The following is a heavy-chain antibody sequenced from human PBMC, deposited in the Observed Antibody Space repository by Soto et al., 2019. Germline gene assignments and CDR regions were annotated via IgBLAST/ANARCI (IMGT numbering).Heavy chain of an antibody. CDR2: ISRYGDIT. CDR3: AKDRYLDHDSRGYLFDN. Sequence: EVQLLESGGDLIQPGGSLRLSCAASGFTFNIYAMTWVRQAPGKGLEWVSAISRYGDITYYADSVEGRFSISRDNSKNTLYLQMNSLRDEETAVYYCAKDRYLDHDSRGYLFDNWGQGTLVTVSS. V-gene: IGHV3-23*01. D-gene: IGHD3-22*01. CDR1: GFTFNIYA. J-gene: IGHJ4*02.